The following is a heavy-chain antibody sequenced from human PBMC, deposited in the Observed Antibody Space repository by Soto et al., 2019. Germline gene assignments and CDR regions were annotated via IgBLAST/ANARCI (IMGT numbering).Heavy chain of an antibody. D-gene: IGHD3-22*01. CDR3: AKVDYYDSSGYYSFPIDY. CDR2: ISGSGGST. V-gene: IGHV3-23*01. J-gene: IGHJ4*02. CDR1: GFTFSSYA. Sequence: PGGSLRLSCAASGFTFSSYAMSWVRQAPGKGLEWVSAISGSGGSTYYADSVKGRFTISRDNSKNTLYLQMNSLRAEDTAVYYCAKVDYYDSSGYYSFPIDYWGQGTLVTVS.